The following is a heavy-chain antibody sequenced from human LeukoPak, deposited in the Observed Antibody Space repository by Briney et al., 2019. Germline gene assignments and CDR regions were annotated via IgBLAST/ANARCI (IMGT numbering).Heavy chain of an antibody. CDR2: IIPIFGTA. J-gene: IGHJ5*02. Sequence: ASVKVSCKASGGTFSSYAISWVRQAPGQGLEWMGGIIPIFGTANYAQKFQGRVTVTADESASTAYMELSSLRSEDTAVYYCVRLWFGGVENWFDPRGQGTLVTVSS. CDR3: VRLWFGGVENWFDP. V-gene: IGHV1-69*13. D-gene: IGHD3-10*01. CDR1: GGTFSSYA.